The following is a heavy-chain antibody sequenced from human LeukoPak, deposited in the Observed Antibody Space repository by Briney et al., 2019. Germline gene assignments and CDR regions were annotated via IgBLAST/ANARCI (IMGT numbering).Heavy chain of an antibody. Sequence: GESLKISCQVSGYYFPNYWIGWVRQTPGKGLEWVGHIFPGDSDTRYSPSFQGQVTISADKSISTAYLQWSSLKASDTAMYYCARRYNWNRDWFDPWGQGTLVTVSS. CDR2: IFPGDSDT. J-gene: IGHJ5*02. V-gene: IGHV5-51*01. D-gene: IGHD1/OR15-1a*01. CDR3: ARRYNWNRDWFDP. CDR1: GYYFPNYW.